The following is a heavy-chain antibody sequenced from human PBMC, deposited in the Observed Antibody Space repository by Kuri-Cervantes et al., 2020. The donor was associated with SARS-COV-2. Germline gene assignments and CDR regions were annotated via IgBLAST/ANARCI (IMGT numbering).Heavy chain of an antibody. CDR3: AHTDDVWSGYSPCYYGMDV. J-gene: IGHJ6*02. CDR2: IYWNDDK. Sequence: SGPTLVHPPQPLTLTCTFSGFSLSTSGVGVGWIRQPPGKALEWLALIYWNDDKRYSPSLKSRLTITKDTSKNQVVLTMTNMDPVDTATYYCAHTDDVWSGYSPCYYGMDVWGQGTTVTVSS. D-gene: IGHD3-3*01. V-gene: IGHV2-5*01. CDR1: GFSLSTSGVG.